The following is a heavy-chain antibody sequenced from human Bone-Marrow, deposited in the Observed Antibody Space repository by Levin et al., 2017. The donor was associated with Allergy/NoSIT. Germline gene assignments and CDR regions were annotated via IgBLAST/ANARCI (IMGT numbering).Heavy chain of an antibody. CDR2: VSPYYGDS. V-gene: IGHV1-18*01. J-gene: IGHJ6*02. D-gene: IGHD3-16*01. Sequence: ASVKVSCEASSFTFSDYRIVWVRQAPGQGLEWMGWVSPYYGDSYYARKFQDRVTIISDTPTRTSEMEVRSLTSGDTAIYYCARRAVERLSMGDLGGLDVWGQGTTVTVSS. CDR1: SFTFSDYR. CDR3: ARRAVERLSMGDLGGLDV.